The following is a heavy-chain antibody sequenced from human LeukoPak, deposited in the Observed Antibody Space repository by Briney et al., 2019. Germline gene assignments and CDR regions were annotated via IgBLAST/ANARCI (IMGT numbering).Heavy chain of an antibody. J-gene: IGHJ4*02. Sequence: GWSLRLSCVACGFTFSNSVMTWVRQAPGKGLEWVSSILGTGDYTYFANSVKGRFTISRDNSKNTLYLQMNSLRAGDTAIYYCARGSKGTYDYWGQGTLVTVSS. V-gene: IGHV3-23*01. CDR3: ARGSKGTYDY. CDR2: ILGTGDYT. CDR1: GFTFSNSV.